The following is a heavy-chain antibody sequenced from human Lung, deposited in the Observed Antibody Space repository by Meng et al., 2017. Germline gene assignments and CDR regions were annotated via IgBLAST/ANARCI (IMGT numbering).Heavy chain of an antibody. J-gene: IGHJ4*02. CDR1: GGSFSDDY. CDR2: INHSGST. CDR3: ARGPTTMAHDFDY. V-gene: IGHV4-34*01. D-gene: IGHD4-11*01. Sequence: QGSLKQWGAGLLQPSETLSLTCVVSGGSFSDDYWSWIRQPPGKGLEWIGEINHSGSTNYNPSLESRATISVDTSQNNLSLKLSSVTAADSAVYYCARGPTTMAHDFDYWGQGTLVTVSS.